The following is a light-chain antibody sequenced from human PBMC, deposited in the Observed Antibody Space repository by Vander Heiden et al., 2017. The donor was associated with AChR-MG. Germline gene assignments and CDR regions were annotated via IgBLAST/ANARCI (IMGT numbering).Light chain of an antibody. Sequence: DIVLTQSPGTLSLSPGERATLSCRASQSVSSSYLAWYQQKPGQAPRLLIYGASSRATGIPDRFSGSGSGTEFTLIISRLEPEDFAVYYCQQYGGSPWTFGQGTKVEIK. J-gene: IGKJ1*01. V-gene: IGKV3-20*01. CDR1: QSVSSSY. CDR3: QQYGGSPWT. CDR2: GAS.